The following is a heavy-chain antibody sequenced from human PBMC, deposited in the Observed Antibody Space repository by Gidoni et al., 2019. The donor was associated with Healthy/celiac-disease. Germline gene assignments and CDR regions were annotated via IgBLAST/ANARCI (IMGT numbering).Heavy chain of an antibody. V-gene: IGHV3-23*01. CDR1: GFTFSSYA. Sequence: EVQLLESGRGLVQPGGSLRLSCAASGFTFSSYAMSWVRQAPGKGLEWVSAISGSGGSTYYADSVKGRFTISRDNSKNTLYLQMNSLRAEDTAVYYCAKDDGGVQFFDYWGQGTLVTVSS. J-gene: IGHJ4*02. CDR3: AKDDGGVQFFDY. CDR2: ISGSGGST. D-gene: IGHD1-1*01.